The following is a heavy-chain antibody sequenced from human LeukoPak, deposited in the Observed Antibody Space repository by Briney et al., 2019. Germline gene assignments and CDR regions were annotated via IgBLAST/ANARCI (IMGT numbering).Heavy chain of an antibody. J-gene: IGHJ6*03. CDR3: AREDIVVVPAAELPYYYYYMDV. V-gene: IGHV4-4*07. CDR2: IYTSGST. Sequence: SETLSLTCTVSGGSISSYYWGWIRQPAGKGLEWIGRIYTSGSTNYNPSLKSRVTMSVDTSKNQFSLKLSSVTAADTAVYYCAREDIVVVPAAELPYYYYYMDVWGKGTTVTVSS. D-gene: IGHD2-2*01. CDR1: GGSISSYY.